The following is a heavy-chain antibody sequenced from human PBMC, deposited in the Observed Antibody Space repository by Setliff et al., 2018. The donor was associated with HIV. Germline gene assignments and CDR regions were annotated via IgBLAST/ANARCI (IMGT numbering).Heavy chain of an antibody. D-gene: IGHD3-3*01. CDR2: ISSSSRTI. CDR3: ARAAAYFNFWAGYHPHAFDI. Sequence: GGSLRLSCAASGFTFSTYGMNWVRQAPGKGLEWVSYISSSSRTIYYADSVKGRFTISRDNPKDSLYLQMNSLRAVDTAVYYCARAAAYFNFWAGYHPHAFDIWGQGTMVTVSS. CDR1: GFTFSTYG. J-gene: IGHJ3*02. V-gene: IGHV3-48*01.